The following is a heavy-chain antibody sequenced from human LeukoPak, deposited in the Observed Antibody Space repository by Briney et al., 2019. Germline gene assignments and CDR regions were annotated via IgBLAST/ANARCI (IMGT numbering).Heavy chain of an antibody. J-gene: IGHJ6*04. D-gene: IGHD5-18*01. CDR2: ISYDGSNK. V-gene: IGHV3-30*04. Sequence: GRSLRLSCAASGFTFSSYAMHWVRQAPGKGLEWVAVISYDGSNKYYADSVKGRFTISRDNSKNTLYLQMNSLRAEDTAVYYCAKDWGTWIQLWDVWGKGTTVTVSS. CDR1: GFTFSSYA. CDR3: AKDWGTWIQLWDV.